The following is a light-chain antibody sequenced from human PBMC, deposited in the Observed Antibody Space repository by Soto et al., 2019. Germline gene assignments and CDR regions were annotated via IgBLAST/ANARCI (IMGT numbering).Light chain of an antibody. Sequence: AIQMTQSPSSLSASVGDRVTITCRASQGIGNRLGWYQQKPGKAPKLLIYAAATLQSGVPSRFSGGGSGTDFPLTISCLQPEDFATYYCLQDHTYPWTFGQGTRVEIK. J-gene: IGKJ1*01. CDR3: LQDHTYPWT. V-gene: IGKV1-6*01. CDR2: AAA. CDR1: QGIGNR.